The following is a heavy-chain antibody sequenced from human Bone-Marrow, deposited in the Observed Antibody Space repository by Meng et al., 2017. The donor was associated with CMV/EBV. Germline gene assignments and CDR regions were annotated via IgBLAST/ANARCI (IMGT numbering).Heavy chain of an antibody. D-gene: IGHD2-15*01. Sequence: SVKVSCKASGGTFSSYAISWVRQAPGQGLEWMGGIIPILGIANYAQKFQGRVTITADKSTSTAYMELSSLRSEDTAVYYCARDATPGGYCSGGSCYSHDAFDIWGQGTMVTV. CDR2: IIPILGIA. J-gene: IGHJ3*02. V-gene: IGHV1-69*10. CDR1: GGTFSSYA. CDR3: ARDATPGGYCSGGSCYSHDAFDI.